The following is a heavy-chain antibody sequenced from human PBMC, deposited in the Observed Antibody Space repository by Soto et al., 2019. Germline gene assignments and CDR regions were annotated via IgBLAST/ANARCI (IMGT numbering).Heavy chain of an antibody. V-gene: IGHV4-39*01. Sequence: SETLSLTCAVSGDSISSNNYYWGWIRQPPGKGLEWIGSIYYSGNTYSSPSFRGRVTISVDTFKRQFSLKLSSVTAADTAMYYCARAYDVLTGPNFDSWGQGLLVTVSS. CDR3: ARAYDVLTGPNFDS. CDR1: GDSISSNNYY. CDR2: IYYSGNT. D-gene: IGHD3-9*01. J-gene: IGHJ4*02.